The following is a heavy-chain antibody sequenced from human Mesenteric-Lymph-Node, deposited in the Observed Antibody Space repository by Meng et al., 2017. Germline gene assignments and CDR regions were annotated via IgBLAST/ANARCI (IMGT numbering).Heavy chain of an antibody. CDR2: ISGSGGST. D-gene: IGHD2-15*01. Sequence: VQLQDAGPVPVKPSGTLSLTCAVSGGSISSSNWWSWVRQAPGKGLEWVSAISGSGGSTYYADSVKGRFTISRDNSKNTLYLQMNSLRAEDTAVYYCAKDPCSGGSCYFTFDYWGQGTLVTVSS. J-gene: IGHJ4*02. CDR1: GGSISSSN. CDR3: AKDPCSGGSCYFTFDY. V-gene: IGHV3-23*01.